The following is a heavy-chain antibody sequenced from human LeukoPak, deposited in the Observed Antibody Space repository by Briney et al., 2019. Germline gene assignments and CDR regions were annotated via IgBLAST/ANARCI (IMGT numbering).Heavy chain of an antibody. J-gene: IGHJ5*02. Sequence: GASVKVSCKASGGTFSSYAISWVRQAPGQGLEWMGGIIPIFGTANYAQKFQGRVTITADESTSTAYMELSSLRSEDRAVYYCARGDYGDYNWFDPWGQGTLVTVSS. CDR2: IIPIFGTA. V-gene: IGHV1-69*13. D-gene: IGHD4-17*01. CDR1: GGTFSSYA. CDR3: ARGDYGDYNWFDP.